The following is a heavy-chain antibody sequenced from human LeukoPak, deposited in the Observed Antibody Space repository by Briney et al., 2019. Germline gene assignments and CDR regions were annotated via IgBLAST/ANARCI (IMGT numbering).Heavy chain of an antibody. J-gene: IGHJ4*02. Sequence: SVTRSLTCTVSGGSISSSNYYWGWIRQPPGKGLEWIASMYYSGSTFYNPSLKSRVTISVDTSKNQFSLRLSSVTAADTAVYYCASLRSLMTLAGLDSWGQGTLVTVS. CDR3: ASLRSLMTLAGLDS. CDR2: MYYSGST. V-gene: IGHV4-39*01. CDR1: GGSISSSNYY. D-gene: IGHD6-19*01.